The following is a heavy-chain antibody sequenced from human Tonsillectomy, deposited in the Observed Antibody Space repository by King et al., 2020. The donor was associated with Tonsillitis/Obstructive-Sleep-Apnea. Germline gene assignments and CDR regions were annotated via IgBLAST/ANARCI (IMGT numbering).Heavy chain of an antibody. V-gene: IGHV2-5*02. CDR1: VFSLSTSGVC. CDR2: SYWDDDK. CDR3: THRPSARYFDY. Sequence: TLKEAVPTLGKPTQTHTLTCTFSVFSLSTSGVCLGLICDPPEKDLEWRVLSYWDDDKRYSPSLKSRCTITKDTSKNQVVLTMTNMDPVDTATYYCTHRPSARYFDYWGQGTLVTVSS. J-gene: IGHJ4*02.